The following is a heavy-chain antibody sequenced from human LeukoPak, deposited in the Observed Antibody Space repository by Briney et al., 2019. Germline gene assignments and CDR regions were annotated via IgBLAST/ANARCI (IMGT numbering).Heavy chain of an antibody. CDR2: VHYGGST. J-gene: IGHJ4*02. Sequence: PSKTLSLTCTVSGGSVSSNFYYWSWIRQPPGKGPEWIGYVHYGGSTNYNPSLKSRVTISLDTSKNQFSLKLSSVTAADTAVYYCASQVAGDYWGQGTLVTVSS. CDR3: ASQVAGDY. D-gene: IGHD5-12*01. CDR1: GGSVSSNFYY. V-gene: IGHV4-61*01.